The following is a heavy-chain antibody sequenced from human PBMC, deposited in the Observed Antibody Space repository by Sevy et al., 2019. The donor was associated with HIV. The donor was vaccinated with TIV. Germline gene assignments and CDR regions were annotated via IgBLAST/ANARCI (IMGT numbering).Heavy chain of an antibody. CDR1: GFTFSNYA. D-gene: IGHD3-22*01. CDR3: ATVYDSSGTSYGIDI. Sequence: GSLRLSCAASGFTFSNYAMSWVRQAPGKGLEWVSGISGRGDRTYYADSVKGRVTISRDNSRNTLDLQMNSLRAEDTAIYYCATVYDSSGTSYGIDIWGQRTRVTVSS. CDR2: ISGRGDRT. J-gene: IGHJ3*02. V-gene: IGHV3-23*01.